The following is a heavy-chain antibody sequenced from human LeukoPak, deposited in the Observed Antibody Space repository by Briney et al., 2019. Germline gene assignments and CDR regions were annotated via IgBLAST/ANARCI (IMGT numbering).Heavy chain of an antibody. J-gene: IGHJ6*03. CDR2: IYTSGST. CDR1: GASISSGSYY. V-gene: IGHV4-61*02. CDR3: ARDSGYDFYYYYMDV. D-gene: IGHD5-12*01. Sequence: SQTLSLTCTVSGASISSGSYYWSWIRQPAGKGLEWIGRIYTSGSTNYNPSLKSRVTISVDTSKNQFSLKLSSVTAADTAVYYCARDSGYDFYYYYMDVWGKGTTVTISS.